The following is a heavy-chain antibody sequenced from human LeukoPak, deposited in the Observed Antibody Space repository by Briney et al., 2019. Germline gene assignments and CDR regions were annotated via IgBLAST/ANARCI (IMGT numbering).Heavy chain of an antibody. D-gene: IGHD4-17*01. J-gene: IGHJ4*02. V-gene: IGHV3-21*01. CDR2: ISSSSSYI. Sequence: SGGSLRLSWAASGFTFSSYSMNWVRQAPGKGLEWVSSISSSSSYIYYADSVKGRFTISRDNAKNSLYLQMNSLRAEGTAVYYCARDPRGDYVFDYWGQGTLVTVSS. CDR1: GFTFSSYS. CDR3: ARDPRGDYVFDY.